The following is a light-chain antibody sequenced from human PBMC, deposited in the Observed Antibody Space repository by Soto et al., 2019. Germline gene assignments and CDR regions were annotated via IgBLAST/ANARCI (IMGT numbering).Light chain of an antibody. CDR3: SSYAASNNSYFV. Sequence: QSALTQPPSASGSPGQSVTISCTGTSSDVGGYNYVSWYQQYPGRAPKLMIYEVTKRPSGVPDRFSGSKSGNTTSLTVSGLQAEDEADYYCSSYAASNNSYFVFGRGTKVTVL. CDR1: SSDVGGYNY. J-gene: IGLJ3*02. V-gene: IGLV2-8*01. CDR2: EVT.